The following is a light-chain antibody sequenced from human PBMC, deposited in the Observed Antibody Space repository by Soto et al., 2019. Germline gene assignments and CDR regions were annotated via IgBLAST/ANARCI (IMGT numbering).Light chain of an antibody. Sequence: DIVMTQSPDSLAVSLGERATINCKSSQSVFYSSNNKNYLAWYQHKPGQPPKLLIYWASARESGVPDRFSGSGSGTDFTLTISSLQAEDVAVYYCQQYYNTPFAFGPGTKVDIK. CDR2: WAS. CDR1: QSVFYSSNNKNY. CDR3: QQYYNTPFA. J-gene: IGKJ3*01. V-gene: IGKV4-1*01.